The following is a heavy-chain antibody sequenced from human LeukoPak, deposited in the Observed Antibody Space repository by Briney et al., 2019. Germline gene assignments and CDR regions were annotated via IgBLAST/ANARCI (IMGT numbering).Heavy chain of an antibody. Sequence: GGSLRLSCAASGFTFDDYAMHWVRQAPGKGLEWVSGISWNSGSIGYADSVKCRFTISRDNAKNSLYLQMNSLRAEDTALYYCAKDTVRFSDYYYGMDVWGQGTTVTVSS. CDR2: ISWNSGSI. V-gene: IGHV3-9*01. D-gene: IGHD3-10*01. J-gene: IGHJ6*02. CDR3: AKDTVRFSDYYYGMDV. CDR1: GFTFDDYA.